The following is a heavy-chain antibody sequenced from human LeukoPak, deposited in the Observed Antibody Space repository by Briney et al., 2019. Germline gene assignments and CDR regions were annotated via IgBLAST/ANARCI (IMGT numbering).Heavy chain of an antibody. CDR1: GFTFTSYS. Sequence: GGSLRLSCSASGFTFTSYSMHWVRQAPGEGLEYVSAIKDKGGSTYYGDSVKGRFTISRDNSKNTLYLQMSSLRGDDTAIYYCVSRTSSGWYDFWGQGTLVIVSS. D-gene: IGHD6-19*01. CDR2: IKDKGGST. V-gene: IGHV3-64D*09. J-gene: IGHJ5*01. CDR3: VSRTSSGWYDF.